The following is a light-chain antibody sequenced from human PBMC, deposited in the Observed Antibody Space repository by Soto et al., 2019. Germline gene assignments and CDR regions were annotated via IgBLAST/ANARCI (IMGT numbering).Light chain of an antibody. CDR3: QQYGSSPYT. CDR2: GAS. Sequence: EIVMTQSPDTLSLSTGERATLTCRASQSVSSTYCACYQQKPGQAPRLLIYGASIRATGVPDRFSGSGSGTDFTLTISRLEPEDFAVYYCQQYGSSPYTFGQGTKLEIK. V-gene: IGKV3-20*01. CDR1: QSVSSTY. J-gene: IGKJ2*01.